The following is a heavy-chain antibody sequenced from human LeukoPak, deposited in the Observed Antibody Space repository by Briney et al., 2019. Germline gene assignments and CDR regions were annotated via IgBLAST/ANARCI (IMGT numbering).Heavy chain of an antibody. CDR3: TRSGTGGDY. J-gene: IGHJ4*02. CDR1: GFTFSGSS. Sequence: PGGSLKLSCAASGFTFSGSSMHWVRQASGKGLEWVGSIRSKANSYATAYAASVKGRFTISRDDSKNTAYLQMNSLKTEDTAVYYCTRSGTGGDYWGQGTLVTVSS. D-gene: IGHD7-27*01. CDR2: IRSKANSYAT. V-gene: IGHV3-73*01.